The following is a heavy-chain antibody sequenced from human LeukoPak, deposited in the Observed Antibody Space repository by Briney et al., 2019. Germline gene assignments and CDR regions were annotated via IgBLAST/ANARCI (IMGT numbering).Heavy chain of an antibody. J-gene: IGHJ4*02. CDR1: GYTFTGYY. V-gene: IGHV1-2*02. CDR2: INPSSGGT. CDR3: ARRSIAALRFDY. Sequence: ASVKVSCKASGYTFTGYYMHWVRQAPGQGLEWMGWINPSSGGTNYAQKFQGRVTMTRDTSISTAYMELSRLRSDDTAVYYCARRSIAALRFDYWGQGTLVTVSS. D-gene: IGHD6-6*01.